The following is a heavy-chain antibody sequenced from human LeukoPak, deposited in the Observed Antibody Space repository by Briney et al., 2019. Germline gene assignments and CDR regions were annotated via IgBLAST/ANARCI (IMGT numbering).Heavy chain of an antibody. CDR3: ARSKRFGELYKTLYGMDV. V-gene: IGHV3-13*01. CDR1: GFTFSSYD. D-gene: IGHD3-10*01. J-gene: IGHJ6*02. CDR2: ICTAGGT. Sequence: GGSLRLSCAASGFTFSSYDMHWVRQATGKGLEWVSAICTAGGTYYAGSVKGRFTISRENAKNSLYLQMNSLRAGDTDVYYCARSKRFGELYKTLYGMDVWGQGTTVTVSS.